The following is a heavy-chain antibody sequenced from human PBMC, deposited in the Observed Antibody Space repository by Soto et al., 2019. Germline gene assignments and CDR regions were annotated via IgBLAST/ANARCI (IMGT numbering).Heavy chain of an antibody. CDR3: ARSHIWDAWFDP. Sequence: QVQLQESGPGLVKPSETLSLTCTVSGGSISYYWSWIRQPPGKGLEWIGHIYYSGSTNYNPSLKSRVTISVDTSKTQFSLKLSSVTAADTAVYYCARSHIWDAWFDPWGQGTLVTVSS. CDR1: GGSISYY. CDR2: IYYSGST. V-gene: IGHV4-59*08. J-gene: IGHJ5*02. D-gene: IGHD3-3*02.